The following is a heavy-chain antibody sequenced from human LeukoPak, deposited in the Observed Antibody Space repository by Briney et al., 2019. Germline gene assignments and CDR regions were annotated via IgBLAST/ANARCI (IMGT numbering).Heavy chain of an antibody. CDR3: ATTPGAYYYYHMDV. J-gene: IGHJ6*02. CDR1: GFTFSTCV. D-gene: IGHD3-10*01. V-gene: IGHV3-23*01. CDR2: ILGSGGGT. Sequence: GGSLRLSCAASGFTFSTCVMTWVRQAPGKGLEWVSAILGSGGGTYYADSVKGRFTISRDNSKNTLYLQMNSLRAEDTAVYYCATTPGAYYYYHMDVWGQGTTVTVSS.